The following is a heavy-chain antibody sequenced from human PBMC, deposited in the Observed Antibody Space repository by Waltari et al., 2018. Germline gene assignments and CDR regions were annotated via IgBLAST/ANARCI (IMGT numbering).Heavy chain of an antibody. CDR2: FTGDGRYA. D-gene: IGHD3-10*01. V-gene: IGHV3-74*01. CDR3: VRVCYGSGSSLEY. J-gene: IGHJ4*02. Sequence: EVQLVESGGGLVQPGGSLSPSCTASGFIFGAFWMLWVRQAPGKGLVWGSRFTGDGRYATYADSVKGRFNISMDNAKNTMYLQMDSLRAEDTAVYYCVRVCYGSGSSLEYWGQGALVSVSS. CDR1: GFIFGAFW.